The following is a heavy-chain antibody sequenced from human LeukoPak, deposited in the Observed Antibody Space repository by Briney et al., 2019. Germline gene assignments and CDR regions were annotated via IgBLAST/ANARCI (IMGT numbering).Heavy chain of an antibody. CDR3: ASQQRGTYSFFSRPPSWFPSTTRDY. CDR1: GYNFTSYY. Sequence: ASVKVSCKASGYNFTSYYMHWLRQAPEQGLEWMGRINPSGGSTSYAQKFQGRVTMTRDTSTSTVYMELSSLRSEDTAVYCCASQQRGTYSFFSRPPSWFPSTTRDYWGEGALVTVSS. CDR2: INPSGGST. J-gene: IGHJ4*02. V-gene: IGHV1-46*01. D-gene: IGHD5-18*01.